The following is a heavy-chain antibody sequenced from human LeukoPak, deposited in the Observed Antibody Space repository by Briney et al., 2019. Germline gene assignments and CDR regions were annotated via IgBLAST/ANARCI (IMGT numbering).Heavy chain of an antibody. J-gene: IGHJ6*03. CDR3: ATARDNWTCGTYMNV. CDR1: GFTFSSAA. Sequence: PAGSLSLSCAASGFTFSSAAIHWVRQAPRKGQELVWASSSNGGRTYYASSVKGRCIISRDNSKHPLYLQTGSLRAEHPGMYYCATARDNWTCGTYMNVCSKATTAT. CDR2: SSSNGGRT. D-gene: IGHD1-1*01. V-gene: IGHV3-64*01.